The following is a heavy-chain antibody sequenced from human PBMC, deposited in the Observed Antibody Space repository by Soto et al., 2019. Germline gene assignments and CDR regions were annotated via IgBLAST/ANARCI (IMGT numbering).Heavy chain of an antibody. CDR3: ARSQGSSTSLELYYYYYYGRDV. CDR2: ISPISETT. J-gene: IGHJ6*02. CDR1: GGTFSSYA. D-gene: IGHD2-2*01. V-gene: IGHV1-69*01. Sequence: QVQLVQSGAEVKKPGSSVKVSCKASGGTFSSYAISWVRQAPGQGLEWMGGISPISETTNYAQKFQGRVTITADESKSTAYMELSSLRSEDTAVYYCARSQGSSTSLELYYYYYYGRDVGGQGTTVTVSS.